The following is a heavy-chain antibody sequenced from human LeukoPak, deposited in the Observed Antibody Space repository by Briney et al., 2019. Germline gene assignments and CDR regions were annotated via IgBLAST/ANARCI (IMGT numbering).Heavy chain of an antibody. CDR1: GFTFSSYG. CDR2: ISGSGGST. D-gene: IGHD2-15*01. CDR3: AKGRNRGGTSDY. J-gene: IGHJ4*02. V-gene: IGHV3-23*01. Sequence: GGTLRLSCAASGFTFSSYGMSGVRQAPGKGLEWVSAISGSGGSTYYADSVKGRFTISRDNSKNTLYLQMNSLRAEDTAVYYCAKGRNRGGTSDYWGQGTLVTVSS.